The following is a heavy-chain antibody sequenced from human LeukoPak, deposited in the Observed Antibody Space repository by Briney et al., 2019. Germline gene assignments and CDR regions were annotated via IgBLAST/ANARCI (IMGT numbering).Heavy chain of an antibody. CDR1: GFTFSSYG. J-gene: IGHJ4*02. D-gene: IGHD3-10*01. V-gene: IGHV3-23*01. CDR2: ISGSGGST. Sequence: GGSLRLSCAASGFTFSSYGMSWVRRAPGKGLEWVSAISGSGGSTYYADSVKGRFTISRDNSKNTLYLQMNSLRAEDTAVYYCAKSGLRGTPSASFDYWGQGTLVTVSS. CDR3: AKSGLRGTPSASFDY.